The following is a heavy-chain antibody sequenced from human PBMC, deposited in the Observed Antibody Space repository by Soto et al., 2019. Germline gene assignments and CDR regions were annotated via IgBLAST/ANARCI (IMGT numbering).Heavy chain of an antibody. CDR2: IIPILGIA. J-gene: IGHJ4*02. V-gene: IGHV1-69*04. CDR3: ARDKGPYQLLHY. CDR1: GGTFSSYT. Sequence: ASGKVCCKASGGTFSSYTISWVRQAPGRGLEWMGRIIPILGIANYAQKFQGRVTITADKSTSTAYMELSSLRSEDTAVYYCARDKGPYQLLHYWGQGTLVTVSS. D-gene: IGHD2-2*01.